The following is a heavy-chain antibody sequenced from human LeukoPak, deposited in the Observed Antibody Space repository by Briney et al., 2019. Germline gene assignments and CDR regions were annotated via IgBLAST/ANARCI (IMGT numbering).Heavy chain of an antibody. V-gene: IGHV3-23*01. Sequence: GGSLRLSCAASEFTFSRYAMSWVRQAPGKGLEWVSTISGTGGSTYYADSVKGRFTISRDNSKNTVYLQMNSLRADDTAVYYCARGGIITSYAFEIWGQGAMVTVSS. D-gene: IGHD3-10*01. CDR3: ARGGIITSYAFEI. J-gene: IGHJ3*02. CDR2: ISGTGGST. CDR1: EFTFSRYA.